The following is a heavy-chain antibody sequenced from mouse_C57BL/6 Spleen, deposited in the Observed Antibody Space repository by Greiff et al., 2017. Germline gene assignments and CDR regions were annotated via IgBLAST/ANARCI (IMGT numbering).Heavy chain of an antibody. Sequence: QVQLKQSGAELARPGASVKMSCKASGYTFTSYTMHWVKQRPGQGLEWIGYINPSSGYTKYNQKFKDKATLTADKSSSTAYMQLSSLTSEGSAVYYCARNYGSSYGYFDVWGTGTTVTVSS. CDR3: ARNYGSSYGYFDV. D-gene: IGHD1-1*01. CDR1: GYTFTSYT. J-gene: IGHJ1*03. CDR2: INPSSGYT. V-gene: IGHV1-4*01.